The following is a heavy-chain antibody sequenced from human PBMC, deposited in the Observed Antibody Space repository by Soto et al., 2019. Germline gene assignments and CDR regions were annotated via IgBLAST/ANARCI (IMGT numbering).Heavy chain of an antibody. V-gene: IGHV1-18*01. CDR1: GYTFTNYA. Sequence: QVQLVQSGVEVKKPGASVKVSCKASGYTFTNYAIIWVRQAPGQGLEWMGWISAYNGKTNYAQKFQGRVTMTTDTSTTTAYMELRSLRSDDTAVFYCARIRDLRFFDWLYFDYWGQGTLVTVSS. J-gene: IGHJ4*02. CDR3: ARIRDLRFFDWLYFDY. D-gene: IGHD3-9*01. CDR2: ISAYNGKT.